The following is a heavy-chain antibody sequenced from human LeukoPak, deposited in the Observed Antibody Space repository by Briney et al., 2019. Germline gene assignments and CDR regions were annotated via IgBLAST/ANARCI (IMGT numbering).Heavy chain of an antibody. CDR1: GFTFSNYA. V-gene: IGHV3-21*01. CDR2: ISSSSSYI. CDR3: ARVDSYSSSWYFDH. J-gene: IGHJ4*02. Sequence: GGSLRLSCAASGFTFSNYAMNWVRQAPGKGLEWVSSISSSSSYIYYADSVKGRFTISRDNAKNSLYLQMNSLRAEDTAVYYCARVDSYSSSWYFDHWGQGTLVTVSS. D-gene: IGHD6-13*01.